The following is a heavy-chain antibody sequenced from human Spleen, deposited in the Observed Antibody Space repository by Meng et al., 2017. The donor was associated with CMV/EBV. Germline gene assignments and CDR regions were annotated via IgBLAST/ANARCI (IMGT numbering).Heavy chain of an antibody. CDR1: GYTFTGYY. V-gene: IGHV1-2*02. D-gene: IGHD6-6*01. Sequence: ASVKVSCKASGYTFTGYYMHWVRQAPGQGLEWMGWINPNSGGTNYAQKFQGRVTMTRDTSISTAYMELSSLRSEDTAVYYCASWEYSSSSTMRWYYYGMDVWGQGTTVTVSS. CDR2: INPNSGGT. CDR3: ASWEYSSSSTMRWYYYGMDV. J-gene: IGHJ6*02.